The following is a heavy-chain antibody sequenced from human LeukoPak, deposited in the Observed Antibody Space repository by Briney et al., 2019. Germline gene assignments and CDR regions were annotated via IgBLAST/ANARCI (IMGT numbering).Heavy chain of an antibody. CDR3: ASLCCGSYYMDV. Sequence: ASVKVSCKASGYTFTGYYMHWVRQAPGQGLEWMGWINPNSGGTNYAQKFQGRVTMTGDTSISTAYMELSRLRSDDTAVYYCASLCCGSYYMDVWGKGTTVTVSS. CDR1: GYTFTGYY. D-gene: IGHD2-15*01. J-gene: IGHJ6*03. CDR2: INPNSGGT. V-gene: IGHV1-2*02.